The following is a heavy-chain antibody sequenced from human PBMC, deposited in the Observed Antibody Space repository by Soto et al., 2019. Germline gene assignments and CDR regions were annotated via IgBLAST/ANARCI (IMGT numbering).Heavy chain of an antibody. D-gene: IGHD6-19*01. V-gene: IGHV6-1*01. CDR1: GDSVSSNSAA. J-gene: IGHJ6*02. CDR2: TYYRSKWYN. Sequence: SQTLSLTCVISGDSVSSNSAAWNWIRQSPSRGLEWLGRTYYRSKWYNDYAVSVKSRITINPDTSKNQFSLQLNSVTPEDTAVYYCARDLIAVAAGYYYYCMDGWGQGTTGTVAS. CDR3: ARDLIAVAAGYYYYCMDG.